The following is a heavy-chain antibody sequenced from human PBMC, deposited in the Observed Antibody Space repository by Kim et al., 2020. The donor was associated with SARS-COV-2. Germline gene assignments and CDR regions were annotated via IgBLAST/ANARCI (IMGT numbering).Heavy chain of an antibody. V-gene: IGHV4-59*13. Sequence: SETLSLTCTVSGGSISSYYWSWIRQPPGKGLEWIGYIYYSGSTNYNPSLKSRVTISVDTSKNQFSLKLSSVTAADTAVYYCARTSGSTYAFDIWGQGTM. D-gene: IGHD6-19*01. CDR2: IYYSGST. J-gene: IGHJ3*02. CDR3: ARTSGSTYAFDI. CDR1: GGSISSYY.